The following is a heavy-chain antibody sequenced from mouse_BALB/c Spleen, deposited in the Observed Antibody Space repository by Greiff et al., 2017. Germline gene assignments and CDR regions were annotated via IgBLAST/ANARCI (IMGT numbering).Heavy chain of an antibody. D-gene: IGHD4-1*01. CDR1: GFSLTSYG. CDR3: AGNDWAYYAMDY. CDR2: IWSDGST. J-gene: IGHJ4*01. V-gene: IGHV2-6-2*01. Sequence: VKLVESGPELVAPSQSLSITCNVSGFSLTSYGVHWVRQTPGKGLEWLAVIWSDGSTTYNSALKSRLSISTDNNKSHVFLKMNSLQTDDTAMYYCAGNDWAYYAMDYWGQGTSVTVSS.